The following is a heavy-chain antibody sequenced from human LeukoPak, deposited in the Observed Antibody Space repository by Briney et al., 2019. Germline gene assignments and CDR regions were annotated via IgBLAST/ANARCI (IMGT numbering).Heavy chain of an antibody. CDR1: GYTLTELS. CDR3: ALGVYYYDSSGPRTETPYYFDY. D-gene: IGHD3-22*01. V-gene: IGHV1-24*01. J-gene: IGHJ4*02. Sequence: ASVKVSCKVSGYTLTELSMHWVRQAPGKGLEWMGGFDPEDGETIYAQKFQGRVTMTEDTSTDTAYMELSSLRSEDTAVYYCALGVYYYDSSGPRTETPYYFDYWGQGTLVTVSS. CDR2: FDPEDGET.